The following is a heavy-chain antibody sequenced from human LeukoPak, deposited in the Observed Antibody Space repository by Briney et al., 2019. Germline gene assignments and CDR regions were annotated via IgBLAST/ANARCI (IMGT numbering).Heavy chain of an antibody. J-gene: IGHJ6*02. CDR1: GYTFTSYY. V-gene: IGHV1-46*01. Sequence: ASVKVSCKASGYTFTSYYMHWVRQAPGQGLEWMGMINPSGGSTSYAQKFQGRVTMTRDMSTSTVYMELSSLRSEDTAVYYCARDHGIAVAGTNYYYGVDVWGQGTTVTVSS. D-gene: IGHD6-19*01. CDR3: ARDHGIAVAGTNYYYGVDV. CDR2: INPSGGST.